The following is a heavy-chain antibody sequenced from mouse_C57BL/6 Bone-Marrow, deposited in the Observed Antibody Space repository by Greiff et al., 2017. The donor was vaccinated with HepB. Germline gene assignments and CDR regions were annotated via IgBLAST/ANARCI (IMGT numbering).Heavy chain of an antibody. D-gene: IGHD1-1*01. J-gene: IGHJ4*01. CDR1: GFTFSDYG. CDR3: ARGIYYY. Sequence: EVKLMESGGGLVKPGGSLKLSCAASGFTFSDYGMHWVRQAPEKGLEWVAYISSGSSTIYYADTVKGRFAISRDNAKNTLFLQMTSLRSEDTAMYYCARGIYYYGGQGTSVTVSS. V-gene: IGHV5-17*01. CDR2: ISSGSSTI.